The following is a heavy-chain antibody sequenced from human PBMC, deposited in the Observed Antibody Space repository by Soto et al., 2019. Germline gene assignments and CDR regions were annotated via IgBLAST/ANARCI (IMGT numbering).Heavy chain of an antibody. CDR2: MSGDGRT. CDR1: GFTFSDSA. CDR3: VRDRDWAFDI. V-gene: IGHV3-23*01. J-gene: IGHJ3*02. Sequence: GGSLRLSCVGSGFTFSDSAMAWVRQAPGKGLEWLSVMSGDGRTRYALSVAGRFTISRDEARNSVYLQLNSPRDEDTAVYYCVRDRDWAFDIWGQGTMVTVSS. D-gene: IGHD3-9*01.